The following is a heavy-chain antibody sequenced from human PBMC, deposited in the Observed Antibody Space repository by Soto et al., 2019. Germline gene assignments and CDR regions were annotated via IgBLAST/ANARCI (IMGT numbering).Heavy chain of an antibody. J-gene: IGHJ5*02. V-gene: IGHV1-18*01. D-gene: IGHD2-2*01. CDR2: ISAYNGNT. CDR3: ARHRVSVVPAAKNWLDP. Sequence: ASVKVSCKASGYTFTSYGISWVRQAPGQGLEWMGWISAYNGNTNYAQKLQGRVTMTTDTSTSTAYMELRSLRSDDTAVYYCARHRVSVVPAAKNWLDPWGQGTLVTVSS. CDR1: GYTFTSYG.